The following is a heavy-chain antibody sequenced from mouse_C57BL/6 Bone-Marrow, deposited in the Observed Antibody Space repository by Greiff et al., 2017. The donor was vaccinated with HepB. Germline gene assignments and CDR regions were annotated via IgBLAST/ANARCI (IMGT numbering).Heavy chain of an antibody. V-gene: IGHV1-53*01. CDR1: GYTFTSYW. Sequence: QVQLQQPGAELVMPGASVKLSCKASGYTFTSYWMHWVKQRPGQGLEWIGNINPSNGGTNYNEKFKSKATLTVDKSSSTAYMQLSSLTSEDSAVYYCAYYGSSFYAMDYWGQGTSVTVSS. D-gene: IGHD1-1*01. J-gene: IGHJ4*01. CDR3: AYYGSSFYAMDY. CDR2: INPSNGGT.